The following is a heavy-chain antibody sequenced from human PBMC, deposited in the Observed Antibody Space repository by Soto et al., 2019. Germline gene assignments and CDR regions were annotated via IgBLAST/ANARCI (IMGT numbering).Heavy chain of an antibody. CDR1: GYSINNDYY. J-gene: IGHJ2*01. CDR3: AREVRTLEWYVDV. D-gene: IGHD2-2*01. Sequence: PSETLSLTCAVSGYSINNDYYWGWIRQPPGRGLEYIGSIYRSGSTYYSPSLKSRITISLDTSKNQFSLKLTSVTAADTAVYYCAREVRTLEWYVDVWGRGTLVTVSS. V-gene: IGHV4-38-2*01. CDR2: IYRSGST.